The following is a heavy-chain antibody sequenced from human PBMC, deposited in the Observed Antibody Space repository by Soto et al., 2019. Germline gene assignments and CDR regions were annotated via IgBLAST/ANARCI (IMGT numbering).Heavy chain of an antibody. Sequence: ASVKVSCKASGYTFTSYDINWVRQATGQGLEWMGWMNPNSGNTGYAQKFQGRVTMTRNTSISTAYMELSSLRSEDTAVYYCARAPGWFGELFYWFDPWGQGTLVTVS. CDR3: ARAPGWFGELFYWFDP. CDR1: GYTFTSYD. D-gene: IGHD3-10*01. CDR2: MNPNSGNT. V-gene: IGHV1-8*01. J-gene: IGHJ5*02.